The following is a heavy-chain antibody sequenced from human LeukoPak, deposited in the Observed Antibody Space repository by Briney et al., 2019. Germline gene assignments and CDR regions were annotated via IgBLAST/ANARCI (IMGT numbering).Heavy chain of an antibody. J-gene: IGHJ4*02. V-gene: IGHV5-51*01. Sequence: GESLKISCKGSGFSFTRYWIGWVRQMPGKGLESMGIISPGNSDTKYSPSFEGQVTISVDKSISTAYLQWSGLRASDTAMYYCARRTYDVLTGYSSPFDYWGQGTLVTVSS. CDR3: ARRTYDVLTGYSSPFDY. D-gene: IGHD3-9*01. CDR2: ISPGNSDT. CDR1: GFSFTRYW.